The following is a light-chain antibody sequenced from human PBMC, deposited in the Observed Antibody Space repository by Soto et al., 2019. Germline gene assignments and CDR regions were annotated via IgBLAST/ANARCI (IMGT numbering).Light chain of an antibody. V-gene: IGLV2-14*01. Sequence: QSALTQPASVSGSPGQSITISCTGTSSDVGNYKFVSWFQQHPGNAPKLMIYEVTSRPSGVSNRFSGSKSGNTASLTISGLQAEDEADYYCTSYTTSSTLVFGGGTKLTVL. CDR3: TSYTTSSTLV. CDR2: EVT. CDR1: SSDVGNYKF. J-gene: IGLJ3*02.